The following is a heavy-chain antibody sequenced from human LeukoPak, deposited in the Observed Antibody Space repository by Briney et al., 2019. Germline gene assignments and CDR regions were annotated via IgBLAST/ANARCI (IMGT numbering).Heavy chain of an antibody. CDR3: AREGSGWPHDAFDI. V-gene: IGHV4-4*07. J-gene: IGHJ3*02. CDR1: GGSISSYY. CDR2: IYTSGST. Sequence: SETLSLTCTVSGGSISSYYWSWIRQPAGKGLEWIGRIYTSGSTNYNPSLKSRVTMSVDTSKNQFSLKLSSVTVADTAIYYCAREGSGWPHDAFDIWGQGTMVTVSS. D-gene: IGHD6-19*01.